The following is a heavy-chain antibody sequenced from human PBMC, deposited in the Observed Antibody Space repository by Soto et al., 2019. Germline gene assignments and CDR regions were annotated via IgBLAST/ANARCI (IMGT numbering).Heavy chain of an antibody. CDR1: GFTFTSSA. CDR2: IVVGSGNT. CDR3: AADIPQYDFWSGYLRLDV. D-gene: IGHD3-3*01. J-gene: IGHJ6*02. V-gene: IGHV1-58*01. Sequence: SVKVSCKASGFTFTSSAVQWVRQARGQRLEWIGWIVVGSGNTNYAQKFQERVTITRDMSTSTAYMELSSLRSEDTAVYYCAADIPQYDFWSGYLRLDVWGQGTTVTVSS.